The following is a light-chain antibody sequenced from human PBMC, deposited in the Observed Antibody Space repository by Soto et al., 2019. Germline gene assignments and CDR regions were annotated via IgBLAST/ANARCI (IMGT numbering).Light chain of an antibody. V-gene: IGKV3-20*01. CDR3: QQYGSSPLT. J-gene: IGKJ1*01. CDR2: GAS. Sequence: EIVLTQSPGTLSLSARERPNLSCRASQSLSSHLAWYQQKPGQAPRLLIYGASSRATGIPDRFSGSGSGTDFTLTISRLEPEDFAVYYCQQYGSSPLTFGQGTKVDIK. CDR1: QSLSSH.